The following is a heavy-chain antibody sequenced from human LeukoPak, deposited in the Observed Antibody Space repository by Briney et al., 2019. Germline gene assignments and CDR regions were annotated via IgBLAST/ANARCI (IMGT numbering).Heavy chain of an antibody. V-gene: IGHV4-34*01. CDR2: INHSGST. D-gene: IGHD2-2*01. Sequence: PSETLSLTCAVYGGSFSGYYWSWLRQPPGKGLEWIGEINHSGSTNYNPSLKSRVTISVDTSKTQFSLKLSSVTAADTAVYYCASSALVVPAAMRWFDPWGQGTLVTVSS. CDR1: GGSFSGYY. CDR3: ASSALVVPAAMRWFDP. J-gene: IGHJ5*02.